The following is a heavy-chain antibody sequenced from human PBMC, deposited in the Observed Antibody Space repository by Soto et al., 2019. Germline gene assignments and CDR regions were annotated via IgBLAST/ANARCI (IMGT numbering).Heavy chain of an antibody. J-gene: IGHJ4*02. Sequence: QVQLVQSGAEVKKPGASVKVSCKASGYTFTNYGLTWVRQAPGQGPEWVGWISAYNGNTHYAQKLQGRVAMTPATSTSTAYMELRSLSSDDTAVYYCARPQNDILTDSYTNYFDSWGQGTPVTVSS. CDR1: GYTFTNYG. V-gene: IGHV1-18*01. CDR2: ISAYNGNT. CDR3: ARPQNDILTDSYTNYFDS. D-gene: IGHD3-9*01.